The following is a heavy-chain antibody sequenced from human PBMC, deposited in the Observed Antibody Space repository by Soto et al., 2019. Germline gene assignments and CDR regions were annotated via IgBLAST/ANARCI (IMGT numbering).Heavy chain of an antibody. CDR3: AREIGYCSSTSCYSRSYYYYGMDV. D-gene: IGHD2-2*03. CDR1: GGTFSSYA. J-gene: IGHJ6*02. CDR2: IIPIFGTA. Sequence: ASVKVSCKASGGTFSSYAISWVRQAPGQGLEWMGGIIPIFGTANYAQKFQGRVTITADESTSTAYMELSSLRSEDTAVYYCAREIGYCSSTSCYSRSYYYYGMDVWGQGTTVTVSS. V-gene: IGHV1-69*13.